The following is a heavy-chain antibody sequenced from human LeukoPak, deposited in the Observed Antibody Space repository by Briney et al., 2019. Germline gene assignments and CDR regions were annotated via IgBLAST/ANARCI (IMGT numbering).Heavy chain of an antibody. V-gene: IGHV1-2*02. Sequence: ASVKVSCKASGYTFTDYYMHWVRQAPGQGLEWMGWINPNSGGTNYAQKFQGRVTMTGDTSISTAYMELSRLRSDDTAVYYCARISPASAGYWGQGTLVTVSS. CDR1: GYTFTDYY. CDR3: ARISPASAGY. CDR2: INPNSGGT. J-gene: IGHJ4*02.